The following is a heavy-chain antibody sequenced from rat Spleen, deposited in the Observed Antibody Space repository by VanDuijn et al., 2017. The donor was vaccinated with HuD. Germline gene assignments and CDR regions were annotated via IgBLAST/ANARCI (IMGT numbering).Heavy chain of an antibody. CDR3: ARRHYGYTDYFDY. Sequence: EVQLAESGGGLVQPGRSLKLSCAASGFTFSDYNMVWVRQAPKKGLEWVATISYDGVSTYYRDSVRGRFTISSDNAKTTLYLQMDSLRSEDTATYYCARRHYGYTDYFDYWGQGVMVTVSS. CDR1: GFTFSDYN. D-gene: IGHD1-9*01. J-gene: IGHJ2*01. V-gene: IGHV5-7*01. CDR2: ISYDGVST.